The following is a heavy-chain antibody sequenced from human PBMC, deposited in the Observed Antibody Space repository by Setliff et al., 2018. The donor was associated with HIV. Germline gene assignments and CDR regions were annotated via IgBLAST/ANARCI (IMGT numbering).Heavy chain of an antibody. Sequence: GGSLRLSCTTSGFTFGDYAMTWVRQTPGRGLEWVGFIRSKAYGGTTEYAASVKGRLTISRDDSKSIAYLQMNSLKTEDTAVYYCTTIQKLTTPVDYWGQGTLVTVSS. V-gene: IGHV3-49*04. CDR1: GFTFGDYA. CDR2: IRSKAYGGTT. D-gene: IGHD4-17*01. J-gene: IGHJ4*02. CDR3: TTIQKLTTPVDY.